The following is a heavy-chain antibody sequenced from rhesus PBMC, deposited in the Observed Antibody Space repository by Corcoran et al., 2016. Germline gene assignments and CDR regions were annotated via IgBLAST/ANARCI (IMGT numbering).Heavy chain of an antibody. CDR1: GYTFTDYC. CDR3: ATGSFDY. D-gene: IGHD3-34*01. J-gene: IGHJ4*01. CDR2: VNPEDGEA. V-gene: IGHV1-111*02. Sequence: EVQLVQSGAEVKKPGASVKISCKASGYTFTDYCLHWVRQAPGKGLEWMGRVNPEDGEAIHAQKLQDRVTITADTSTDTAYMELSSLRSEDTAVYYCATGSFDYWGQGVLVTVSS.